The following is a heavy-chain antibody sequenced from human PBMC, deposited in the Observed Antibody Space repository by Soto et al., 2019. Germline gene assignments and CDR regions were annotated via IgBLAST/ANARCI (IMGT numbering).Heavy chain of an antibody. Sequence: QVQLVQSGAEVKKPGASVKVSCKTSGYTFTTYYINWVRQAPGHGLEWMGIINPNGGSTAYAQKFQGRVTLTRDTSTSTVYMELSSLRSDDTAVYYCAGDALTIAAAGSGDYWGQGTLVTVSS. J-gene: IGHJ4*02. V-gene: IGHV1-46*01. D-gene: IGHD6-13*01. CDR2: INPNGGST. CDR3: AGDALTIAAAGSGDY. CDR1: GYTFTTYY.